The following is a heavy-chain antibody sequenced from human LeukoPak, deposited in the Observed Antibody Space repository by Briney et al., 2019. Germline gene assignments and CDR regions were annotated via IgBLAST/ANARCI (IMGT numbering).Heavy chain of an antibody. Sequence: GRSLRLSCAASGFTFSSYAMHWVRQAPGKGLEWVSAISGSGGSTYYADSVKGRFTISRDNSKNTLYLQMNSLRAEDTAVYYCAKDYSGYDSPKWGQGTLVIVSS. CDR3: AKDYSGYDSPK. CDR1: GFTFSSYA. J-gene: IGHJ4*02. V-gene: IGHV3-23*01. CDR2: ISGSGGST. D-gene: IGHD5-12*01.